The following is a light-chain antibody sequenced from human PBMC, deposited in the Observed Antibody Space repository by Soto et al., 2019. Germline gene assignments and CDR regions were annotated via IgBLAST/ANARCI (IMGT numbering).Light chain of an antibody. V-gene: IGKV3-20*01. CDR2: GPS. Sequence: IVLTQSPGTLSLSPGETATLSCRASESLSPHSIAWYQQKPRQAPRLLIYGPSGRATGIPDMISGSGSGTDFTLTISGLEPEDFAMYSCQQFQSSLRTFGQGTKVEV. J-gene: IGKJ1*01. CDR1: ESLSPHS. CDR3: QQFQSSLRT.